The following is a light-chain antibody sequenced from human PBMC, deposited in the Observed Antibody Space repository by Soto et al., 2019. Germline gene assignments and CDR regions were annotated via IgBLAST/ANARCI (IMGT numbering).Light chain of an antibody. Sequence: QSALTQPASVSGSPGQSITISCTGTSSDVGGYNYVSWYQQHPGKAPKLMIYEVNNRPSGVSNRFSGSKSVNTASLTISGLQAEDEADYYYSSYTSSSTWVFGGGTKVTVL. CDR3: SSYTSSSTWV. V-gene: IGLV2-14*01. CDR1: SSDVGGYNY. J-gene: IGLJ3*02. CDR2: EVN.